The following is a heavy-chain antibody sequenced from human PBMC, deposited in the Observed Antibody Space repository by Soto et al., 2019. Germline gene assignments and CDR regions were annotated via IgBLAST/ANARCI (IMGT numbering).Heavy chain of an antibody. V-gene: IGHV1-69*12. CDR3: ARVGDGYNYIFEFFLVY. Sequence: QVQLVQSGAEVKKPGSSVNVSCKASGGTFSSYAISWVRQAPGQGLEWMGGIIPIFGTANYAQKFQGRVTITADESTSTAYMELSSLRSEDTAVYYCARVGDGYNYIFEFFLVYWGQGTLVTVSS. D-gene: IGHD5-12*01. CDR1: GGTFSSYA. J-gene: IGHJ4*02. CDR2: IIPIFGTA.